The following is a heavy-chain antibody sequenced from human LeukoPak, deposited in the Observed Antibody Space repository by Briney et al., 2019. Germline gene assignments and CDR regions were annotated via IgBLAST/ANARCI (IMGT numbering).Heavy chain of an antibody. J-gene: IGHJ3*02. D-gene: IGHD6-19*01. CDR3: ARTIAVAGTRGLFDI. V-gene: IGHV1-69*06. CDR2: IIPIFGTA. Sequence: SVTVACKAAGGTFSSYAISGLGQAPGQELEWMGGIIPIFGTANYAQKFQGRVTITADKSTSTAYMELSSLRSEDTAVYYCARTIAVAGTRGLFDIWGQGTMVTVSS. CDR1: GGTFSSYA.